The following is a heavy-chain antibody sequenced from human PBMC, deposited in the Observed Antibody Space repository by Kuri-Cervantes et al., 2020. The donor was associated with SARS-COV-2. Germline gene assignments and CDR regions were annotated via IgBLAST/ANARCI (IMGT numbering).Heavy chain of an antibody. D-gene: IGHD3/OR15-3a*01. CDR2: ITVYNGNT. CDR1: GDTFTSYV. Sequence: SVNVSCKASGDTFTSYVMHWVRQAPGQALEWMGWITVYNGNTKYAQKFQDRVTISRDTSMSTVYMELSNLKSEDTSLYYCARSGLRGNDYGMDVWGQGTTVTVSS. J-gene: IGHJ6*02. V-gene: IGHV1-45*02. CDR3: ARSGLRGNDYGMDV.